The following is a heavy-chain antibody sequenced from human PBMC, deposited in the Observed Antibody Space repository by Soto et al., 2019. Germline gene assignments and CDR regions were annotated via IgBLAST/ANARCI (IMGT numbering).Heavy chain of an antibody. CDR1: GGTFSSYA. D-gene: IGHD6-6*01. CDR3: ARVAYEEQLVFGNHWFDP. V-gene: IGHV1-69*13. CDR2: IIPIFGTA. J-gene: IGHJ5*02. Sequence: SVKVSCKASGGTFSSYAISWVRQAPGQGLEWMGGIIPIFGTANYAQKFQGRVTITADESTSTAYMELSSLRSEDTAVYYCARVAYEEQLVFGNHWFDPWGQGTLVTVSS.